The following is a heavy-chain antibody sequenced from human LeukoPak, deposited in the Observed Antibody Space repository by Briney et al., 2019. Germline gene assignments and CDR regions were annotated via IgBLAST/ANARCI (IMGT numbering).Heavy chain of an antibody. D-gene: IGHD1-26*01. V-gene: IGHV4-59*05. Sequence: SETLSLTCTVSGGSISSYNWNWIRQPPGKGLDWIGSVYYSGRTYYNPSLKSRVTISIDTSKSQFSLKLSSVTAADTAVYYCARYEGGTMFDYWGQGTLVTVSS. CDR1: GGSISSYN. J-gene: IGHJ4*02. CDR2: VYYSGRT. CDR3: ARYEGGTMFDY.